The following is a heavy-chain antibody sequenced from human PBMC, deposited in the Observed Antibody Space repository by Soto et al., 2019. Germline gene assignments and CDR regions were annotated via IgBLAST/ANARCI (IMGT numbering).Heavy chain of an antibody. Sequence: PGGSLRLSCAVSGVTLTNVWMNWVRQAPGKGPEWVARIKSETDGGTSDYAAPVKGRFAISRDDSENTLYLQMNSLKIEDTAVYYCSHGYYQYFDSWGQGTQVTVSS. CDR1: GVTLTNVW. D-gene: IGHD5-18*01. J-gene: IGHJ4*02. CDR2: IKSETDGGTS. V-gene: IGHV3-15*07. CDR3: SHGYYQYFDS.